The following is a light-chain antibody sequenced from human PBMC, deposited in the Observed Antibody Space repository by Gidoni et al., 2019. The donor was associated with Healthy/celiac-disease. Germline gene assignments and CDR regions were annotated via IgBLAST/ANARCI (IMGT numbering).Light chain of an antibody. CDR1: QSVSSSY. V-gene: IGKV3-20*01. CDR3: QQYGSSLWT. Sequence: EIVLTQSPGTLSLSPGERATLSGRASQSVSSSYYAWYQQKPGQAPRLLIYGASSRATGIPDRFSGSGSGTDFTLTISRLEPEDFALYYCQQYGSSLWTFGQGTKVEIK. CDR2: GAS. J-gene: IGKJ1*01.